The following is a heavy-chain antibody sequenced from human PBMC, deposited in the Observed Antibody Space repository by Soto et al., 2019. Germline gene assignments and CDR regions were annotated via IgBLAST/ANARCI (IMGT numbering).Heavy chain of an antibody. CDR2: ITSNSIYK. Sequence: GGSVGLSCAASGVTFSSYAMHWFRQAPGKGLEWVSSITSNSIYKYSADSLKGRFTISRDNAKNTLFLQINSLRAEDTAVYYCARDLSGGNYYYHGLDVWGQGTTVTVSS. J-gene: IGHJ6*02. D-gene: IGHD1-26*01. CDR3: ARDLSGGNYYYHGLDV. CDR1: GVTFSSYA. V-gene: IGHV3-21*01.